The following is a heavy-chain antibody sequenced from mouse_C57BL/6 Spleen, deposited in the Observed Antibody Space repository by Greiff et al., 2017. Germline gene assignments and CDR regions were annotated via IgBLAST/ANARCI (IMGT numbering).Heavy chain of an antibody. CDR1: GYTFTSYW. CDR3: ARQGLATVVDQGYFDV. D-gene: IGHD1-1*01. Sequence: QVQLQQSGAELVKPGASVKMSCKASGYTFTSYWITWVKQRPGQGLEWIGDIYPGSGSTNYNEKFKSKATLTVDTSSSTAYMQLSSLTSEDSAVYYCARQGLATVVDQGYFDVWGTGTTVTVSS. J-gene: IGHJ1*03. CDR2: IYPGSGST. V-gene: IGHV1-55*01.